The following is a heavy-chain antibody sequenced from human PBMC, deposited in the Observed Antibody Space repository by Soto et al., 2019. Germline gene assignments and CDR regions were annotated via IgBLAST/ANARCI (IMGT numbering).Heavy chain of an antibody. Sequence: SETLSLTCTVSGGSISSSSYYWGWIRQPPGKGPEWIGSIYYSGSTYYNPSLKSRVTISVDTSKNQFSLKLSSVTAADTAVYYCARREYYDSSGYQRGFDYWGRGTLVTVSS. J-gene: IGHJ4*02. CDR3: ARREYYDSSGYQRGFDY. V-gene: IGHV4-39*01. CDR1: GGSISSSSYY. D-gene: IGHD3-22*01. CDR2: IYYSGST.